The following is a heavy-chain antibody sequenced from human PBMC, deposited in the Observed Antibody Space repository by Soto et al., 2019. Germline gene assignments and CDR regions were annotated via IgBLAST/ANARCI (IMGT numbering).Heavy chain of an antibody. D-gene: IGHD1-1*01. V-gene: IGHV3-30*18. CDR1: GFTFNNYA. CDR3: AKALTMSGTTDYYYGMDV. Sequence: GGSLRLSCVASGFTFNNYAMDWVRQAPGKGLEWVAVISYDGSLKKYADSVKGRFTISRDNSKNTLYLEMKSLRGEDTALYYCAKALTMSGTTDYYYGMDVWGQGTTVTVYS. J-gene: IGHJ6*02. CDR2: ISYDGSLK.